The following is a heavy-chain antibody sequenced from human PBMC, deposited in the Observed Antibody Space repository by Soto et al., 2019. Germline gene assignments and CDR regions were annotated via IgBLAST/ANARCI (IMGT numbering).Heavy chain of an antibody. D-gene: IGHD5-18*01. CDR1: GITFSSYA. Sequence: EVQLVESGEGLVQPGGSLRLSCAASGITFSSYAMHWVRQAPGKGLEYVSAISSNGGSTYYADSVKGRFTISRDNSKNTLYLQMGSLRAEDMAVYYCARGGRDGYNYFDYWGQGTLVTVSS. V-gene: IGHV3-64*02. CDR2: ISSNGGST. J-gene: IGHJ4*02. CDR3: ARGGRDGYNYFDY.